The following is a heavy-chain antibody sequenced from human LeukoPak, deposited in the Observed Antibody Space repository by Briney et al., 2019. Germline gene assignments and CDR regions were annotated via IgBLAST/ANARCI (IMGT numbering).Heavy chain of an antibody. CDR3: ARDQIVVAGNWFDP. D-gene: IGHD6-13*01. CDR1: GGSISSYY. Sequence: SETLSLTCTVSGGSISSYYWSWIRQPPGKGLEWIGDIYYSGNTNYNPSLKSRVTISIDTSKNQFSLKLRSVTAADTAVYYCARDQIVVAGNWFDPWGQGTLATVSS. J-gene: IGHJ5*02. V-gene: IGHV4-59*01. CDR2: IYYSGNT.